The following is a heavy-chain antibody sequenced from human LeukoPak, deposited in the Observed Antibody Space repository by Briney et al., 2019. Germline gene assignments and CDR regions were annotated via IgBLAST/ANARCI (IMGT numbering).Heavy chain of an antibody. D-gene: IGHD4-17*01. CDR1: GFTFSSYA. Sequence: GGSLRLSCAASGFTFSSYAMSWVRQAPGKGLEWVSAISGSGGSTYYADSVKGRFTISRDNSKNTLYLQMNSLRAEDTAVYCCAKALERTTVTTLDYWGQGTLVTVSS. J-gene: IGHJ4*02. CDR2: ISGSGGST. CDR3: AKALERTTVTTLDY. V-gene: IGHV3-23*01.